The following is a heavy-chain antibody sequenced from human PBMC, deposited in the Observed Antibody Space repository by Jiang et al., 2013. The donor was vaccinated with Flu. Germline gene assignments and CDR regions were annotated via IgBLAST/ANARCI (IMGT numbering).Heavy chain of an antibody. J-gene: IGHJ4*02. CDR1: GGSFSGYY. D-gene: IGHD2-2*01. CDR2: INHSGST. Sequence: LLKPSETLSLTCAVYGGSFSGYYWSWIRQPPGKGLEWIGEINHSGSTNYNPSLKSRVTISVDTSKNQFSLKLSSVTAADTAVYYCARLGYCSSTSCYPHSLDYWGRGTLVTVSS. V-gene: IGHV4-34*01. CDR3: ARLGYCSSTSCYPHSLDY.